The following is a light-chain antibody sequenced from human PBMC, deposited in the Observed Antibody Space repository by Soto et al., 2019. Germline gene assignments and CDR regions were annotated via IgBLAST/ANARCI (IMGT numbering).Light chain of an antibody. Sequence: ALQMTQSPSSLSASVGDTVTFTCRASQAIRNDLGLFQQRPGKPPKLLIYGISILQTGVPSRFRGSGSGTDFTLTISGLQPEDFATYYCLHDALFPYSFGQGTRLEI. CDR2: GIS. J-gene: IGKJ2*03. CDR1: QAIRND. V-gene: IGKV1-6*01. CDR3: LHDALFPYS.